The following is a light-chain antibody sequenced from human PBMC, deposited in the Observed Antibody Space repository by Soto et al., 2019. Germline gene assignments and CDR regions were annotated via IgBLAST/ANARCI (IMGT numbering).Light chain of an antibody. J-gene: IGKJ2*01. CDR2: GAS. CDR1: QSVSSN. Sequence: EIVMTQSPATLSVSPGERATLSCRASQSVSSNLAWYQQKPGQAPRLLIYGASTRATGIPARFSGSGSGTEFTLTISSLQSEDFSVYYCQQYNNLPPYTFGQGTNLAI. V-gene: IGKV3-15*01. CDR3: QQYNNLPPYT.